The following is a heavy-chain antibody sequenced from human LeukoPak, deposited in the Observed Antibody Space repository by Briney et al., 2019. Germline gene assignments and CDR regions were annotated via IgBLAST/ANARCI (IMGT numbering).Heavy chain of an antibody. J-gene: IGHJ6*02. D-gene: IGHD3-10*01. V-gene: IGHV1-3*01. Sequence: ASVKVSCKASGYTFTSYAMHWVRQAPGQRLEWMGWINAGNGNTKYSQKFQGRVTITRDTSASTAYMELSSLRSEDTAVYYCARYQNYYGLGSYLDYGMDVWGQGTTVTVSS. CDR2: INAGNGNT. CDR1: GYTFTSYA. CDR3: ARYQNYYGLGSYLDYGMDV.